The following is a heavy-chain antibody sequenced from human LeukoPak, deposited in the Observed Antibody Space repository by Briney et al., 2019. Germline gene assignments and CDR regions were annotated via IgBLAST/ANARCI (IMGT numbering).Heavy chain of an antibody. CDR1: GGSISSYY. Sequence: SETLSLTCTVSGGSISSYYWSWIRQPPGKGLEWIGYIYYSGSTNYNPSLKSRVTISVDTSKNQFSLKLSSVAAADTAVYYCASLYDQGAFDIWGQGTMVTVSS. CDR2: IYYSGST. V-gene: IGHV4-59*08. D-gene: IGHD2/OR15-2a*01. J-gene: IGHJ3*02. CDR3: ASLYDQGAFDI.